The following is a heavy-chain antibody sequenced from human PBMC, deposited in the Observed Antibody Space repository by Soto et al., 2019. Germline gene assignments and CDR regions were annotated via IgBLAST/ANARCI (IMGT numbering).Heavy chain of an antibody. Sequence: QVQLVQSGAEVKKPGASVKVSCKASGSTFSTLDLNWVRQAPGQGLDWMGWMHANTGLTGHAQKFQGRLRMTRDTSIATAYMELSSLRADDTAVYYCASYIFGQGFISWGQGTLVTVSS. V-gene: IGHV1-8*01. J-gene: IGHJ4*02. CDR1: GSTFSTLD. D-gene: IGHD3-10*01. CDR2: MHANTGLT. CDR3: ASYIFGQGFIS.